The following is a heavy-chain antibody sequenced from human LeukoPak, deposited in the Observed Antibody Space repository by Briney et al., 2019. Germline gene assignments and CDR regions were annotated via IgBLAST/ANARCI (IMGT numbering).Heavy chain of an antibody. CDR2: ISGSVDNK. CDR1: GFTFSSYA. J-gene: IGHJ4*02. D-gene: IGHD6-19*01. CDR3: AKDYSSGWYGFDY. V-gene: IGHV3-23*01. Sequence: PGRSLRLSCAASGFTFSSYAMSWVRQAPGKGLEWVSTISGSVDNKYYADSVKGHFTISRDYSKNTLYLQMNSLRAEDTAVYYCAKDYSSGWYGFDYWGQGTLVTVSS.